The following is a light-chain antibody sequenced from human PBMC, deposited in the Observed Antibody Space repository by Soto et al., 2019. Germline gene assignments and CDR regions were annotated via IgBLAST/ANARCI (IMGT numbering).Light chain of an antibody. V-gene: IGKV3-15*01. CDR3: HQYNNWPPLA. CDR1: QSVSSN. CDR2: GAS. J-gene: IGKJ4*01. Sequence: EIVMTQSPATLSVSPGERATLSCRASQSVSSNLAWYQQKPGQAPRLLIYGASTRATGIPARFSGSGSGTDFLLTISSRQSEDFAGYYCHQYNNWPPLAFGGGTKVEIK.